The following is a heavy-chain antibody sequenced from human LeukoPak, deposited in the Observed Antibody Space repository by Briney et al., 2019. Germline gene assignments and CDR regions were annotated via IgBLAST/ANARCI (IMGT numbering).Heavy chain of an antibody. J-gene: IGHJ4*02. CDR3: AKAGGAVAGTSSYFDY. Sequence: GGSLRLSCAASGFTFDDYAMHWVRQAPGKGLEWVSGISWNSGSIGYADSVKGRFTISRDNAKNSLYLQMNSLRAEDMALYYCAKAGGAVAGTSSYFDYWGQGTLVTVSS. D-gene: IGHD6-19*01. CDR1: GFTFDDYA. CDR2: ISWNSGSI. V-gene: IGHV3-9*03.